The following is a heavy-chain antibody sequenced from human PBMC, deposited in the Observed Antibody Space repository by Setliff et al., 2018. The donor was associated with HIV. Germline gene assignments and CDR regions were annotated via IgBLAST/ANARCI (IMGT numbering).Heavy chain of an antibody. J-gene: IGHJ4*02. D-gene: IGHD3-10*01. CDR2: INQSGNS. CDR1: GGSFSGYF. CDR3: VRRPMIRGKPFDL. Sequence: KTSETLSLTCAVYGGSFSGYFWSWIRQFPGRGLEWITEINQSGNSNHNPSLKSRVTVSVDLSKNQFSLTLNSVTAADTAVYYCVRRPMIRGKPFDLWGQGTQVTVS. V-gene: IGHV4-34*01.